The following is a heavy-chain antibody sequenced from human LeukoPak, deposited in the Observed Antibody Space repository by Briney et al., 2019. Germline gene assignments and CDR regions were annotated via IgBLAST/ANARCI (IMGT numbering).Heavy chain of an antibody. V-gene: IGHV3-21*06. CDR3: ATEVVTSDALDF. J-gene: IGHJ4*02. CDR1: GFTFSSYS. D-gene: IGHD2-21*02. CDR2: ISTSSS. Sequence: GGSLRLSCAASGFTFSSYSMNWVRQAPGKGLEWVSSISTSSSYYADSVKGRFTISRDNAKNSLYLQMNSLRAEDSAVYYCATEVVTSDALDFWGQGTLVTVSS.